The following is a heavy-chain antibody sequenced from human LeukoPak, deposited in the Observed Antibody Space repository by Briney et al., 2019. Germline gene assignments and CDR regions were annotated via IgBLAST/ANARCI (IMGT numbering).Heavy chain of an antibody. D-gene: IGHD1-26*01. CDR1: GDSISSGSNY. CDR2: VFYIGST. CDR3: AHFKGGSFDF. J-gene: IGHJ3*01. V-gene: IGHV4-39*01. Sequence: SETLSLTCTVSGDSISSGSNYWDWIRQPPGKGLEWIGSVFYIGSTYYNPSLKSRVTISVDTSKNQFSLKLTSVTAADTAVYYCAHFKGGSFDFWGQGTMVTVSS.